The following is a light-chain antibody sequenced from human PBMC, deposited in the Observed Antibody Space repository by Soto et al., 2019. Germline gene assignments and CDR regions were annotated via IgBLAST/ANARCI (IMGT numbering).Light chain of an antibody. CDR1: QSVSSTF. V-gene: IGKV3-20*01. CDR2: GVS. Sequence: EIVLTQSPGTLSLSPGERATLSCRASQSVSSTFLAWYQQKPGQAPRLLIYGVSKRATGIPDRFSGSGSGTDFTITISRLAPEDFAVYFCGQFVSAPPRTFGQGTKVEIK. J-gene: IGKJ1*01. CDR3: GQFVSAPPRT.